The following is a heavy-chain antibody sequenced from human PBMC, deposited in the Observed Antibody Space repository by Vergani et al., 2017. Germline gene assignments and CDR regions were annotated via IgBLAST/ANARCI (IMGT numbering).Heavy chain of an antibody. J-gene: IGHJ5*02. Sequence: QVQLVQSGAEVKKPGSSVKVSCKASGGTFSSYAISWVRQAPGQGLEWMGGIIPIFGTANYAQKFQGRVTITADESTSTAYMELSSLRSDDTAVYYCARDCSSTSCPNWFDPWGQGTLVTVSS. CDR1: GGTFSSYA. V-gene: IGHV1-69*01. CDR3: ARDCSSTSCPNWFDP. CDR2: IIPIFGTA. D-gene: IGHD2-2*01.